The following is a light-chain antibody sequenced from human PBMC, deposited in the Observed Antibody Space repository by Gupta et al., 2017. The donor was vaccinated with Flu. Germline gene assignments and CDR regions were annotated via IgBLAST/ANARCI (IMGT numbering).Light chain of an antibody. Sequence: DIQMTQSPSSLSASVGDRVTITCQASQGINTYLNWYQQKPGKAPKLLIYDASNLETGVPSRFSGSGSGTDFTFSISSLQPEDIATYFCQQVKSVRTTFGHGTKVDI. CDR1: QGINTY. J-gene: IGKJ3*01. CDR3: QQVKSVRTT. CDR2: DAS. V-gene: IGKV1-33*01.